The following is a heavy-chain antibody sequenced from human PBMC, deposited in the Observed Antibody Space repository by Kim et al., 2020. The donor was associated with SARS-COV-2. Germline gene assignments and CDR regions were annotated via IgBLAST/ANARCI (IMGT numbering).Heavy chain of an antibody. D-gene: IGHD6-13*01. Sequence: NYAQKLQGRVTMTTDTSTSTAYMELRSLRSDDTAVYYCARGRYSSSWYLFWGQGTLVTVSS. CDR3: ARGRYSSSWYLF. V-gene: IGHV1-18*01. J-gene: IGHJ4*02.